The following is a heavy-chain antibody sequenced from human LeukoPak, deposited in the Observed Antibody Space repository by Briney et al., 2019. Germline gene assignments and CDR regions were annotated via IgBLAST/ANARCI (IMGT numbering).Heavy chain of an antibody. CDR2: IKQGGSET. CDR3: ARWRGAQSEFIF. J-gene: IGHJ4*02. V-gene: IGHV3-7*01. D-gene: IGHD3-16*02. Sequence: PGGSLRLSCVASGFAFSTYSMSWVRQAPGKGLDGVAHIKQGGSETCYVISVKGRCTGSRGSAQNSVYLQIDDLRAEDTAVYYCARWRGAQSEFIFWGQGSLVTVSS. CDR1: GFAFSTYS.